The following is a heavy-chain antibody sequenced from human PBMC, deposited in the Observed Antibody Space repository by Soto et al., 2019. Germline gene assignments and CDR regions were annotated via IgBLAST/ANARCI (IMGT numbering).Heavy chain of an antibody. Sequence: GGSLRLSCAASGFTFSSYAMSWVRQAPGKGLEWVSAISGSGGSTYYADSVKGRFTISRDNSKNTLYLQMNSLRAEDTAVYYCAKPRLDGLRAYYYYGMDVWGQGTTVTVSS. D-gene: IGHD2-2*03. CDR2: ISGSGGST. V-gene: IGHV3-23*01. CDR3: AKPRLDGLRAYYYYGMDV. J-gene: IGHJ6*02. CDR1: GFTFSSYA.